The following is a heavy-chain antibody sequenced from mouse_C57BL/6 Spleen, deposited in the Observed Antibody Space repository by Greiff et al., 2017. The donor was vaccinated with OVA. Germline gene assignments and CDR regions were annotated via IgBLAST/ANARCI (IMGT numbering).Heavy chain of an antibody. CDR3: ARGGGVTTVYYAMDY. J-gene: IGHJ4*01. D-gene: IGHD2-2*01. V-gene: IGHV1-55*01. CDR1: GYTFTSYW. Sequence: VQLQQSGAELVKPGASVKMSCKASGYTFTSYWITWVKQRPGQGLEWIGDIYPGSGSTNYNEKFKSKATLTVDTSSSTAYMQLSSLTSEDSAVYYCARGGGVTTVYYAMDYWGQGTSVTVSS. CDR2: IYPGSGST.